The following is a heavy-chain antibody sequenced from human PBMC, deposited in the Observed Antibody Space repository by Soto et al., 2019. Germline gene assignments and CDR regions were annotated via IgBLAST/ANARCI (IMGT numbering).Heavy chain of an antibody. Sequence: GASVKVSCKASGYTFTGYYMHWVRQAPGQGLEWMGWINPNSGGTNYAQKFQGWVTMTRDTSISTAYMELSRLRSDDTAVYYCARDGYSSGWVNWFDPWGQGTLVTVSS. CDR3: ARDGYSSGWVNWFDP. V-gene: IGHV1-2*04. J-gene: IGHJ5*02. CDR2: INPNSGGT. D-gene: IGHD6-19*01. CDR1: GYTFTGYY.